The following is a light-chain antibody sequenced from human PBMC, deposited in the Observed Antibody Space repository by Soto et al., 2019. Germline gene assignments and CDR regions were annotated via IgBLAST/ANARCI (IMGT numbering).Light chain of an antibody. CDR1: QRVSSN. Sequence: EIVMTQSPATLSVSPGERATLSCRASQRVSSNLAWYQQKPGQAPRLLIYGASTRATGIPARFSGSGSGTEFTLTISSLESEDFAVYSCQQYNNWPITFGGGTKVEIK. V-gene: IGKV3-15*01. CDR2: GAS. J-gene: IGKJ4*01. CDR3: QQYNNWPIT.